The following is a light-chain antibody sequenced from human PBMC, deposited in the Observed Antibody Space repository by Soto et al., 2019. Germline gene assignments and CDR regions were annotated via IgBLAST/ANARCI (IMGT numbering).Light chain of an antibody. CDR2: STN. Sequence: QSVLTQPPSASGTPGQRVTISCSGSSSNIGSKSVNWYQQLPGTAPKLLIYSTNQRPSGVPDRFSGSKSGTSASLAISRLQSDDEADYYCASWDDSLNGLYVFGTGTKLTVL. CDR1: SSNIGSKS. CDR3: ASWDDSLNGLYV. V-gene: IGLV1-44*01. J-gene: IGLJ1*01.